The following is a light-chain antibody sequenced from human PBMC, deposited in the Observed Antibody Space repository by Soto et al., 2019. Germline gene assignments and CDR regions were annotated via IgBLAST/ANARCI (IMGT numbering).Light chain of an antibody. CDR2: DAS. CDR3: QQYSSYWT. Sequence: DIQMTQSPSTLSASLGDRVTITCRASQSISSWLAWYQQKPGKAPKLLIYDASNLESGVPSRFSGSGSGTEFTLTISSLQPDDFATYYCQQYSSYWTFGQGTKVDIK. CDR1: QSISSW. J-gene: IGKJ1*01. V-gene: IGKV1-5*01.